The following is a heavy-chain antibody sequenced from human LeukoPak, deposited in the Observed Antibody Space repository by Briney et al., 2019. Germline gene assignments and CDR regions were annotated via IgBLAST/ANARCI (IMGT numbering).Heavy chain of an antibody. J-gene: IGHJ4*02. CDR2: ISGSGGGT. V-gene: IGHV3-23*01. CDR3: AKAVAGHGIY. Sequence: SGGTLRLSCAASGFTFSSYAMSWVRQAPGKGLEWVSAISGSGGGTYYADSVKGRFTISRDNSKNTQYLQMNSLRAEDTAVYYCAKAVAGHGIYWGQGTLVTVSS. CDR1: GFTFSSYA. D-gene: IGHD6-19*01.